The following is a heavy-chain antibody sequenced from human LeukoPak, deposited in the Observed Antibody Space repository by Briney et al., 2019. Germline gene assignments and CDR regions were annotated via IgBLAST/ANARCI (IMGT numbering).Heavy chain of an antibody. J-gene: IGHJ4*02. CDR3: ARDGYDSVWGSYRYRYFFDY. V-gene: IGHV3-21*06. CDR1: GFTFSSYS. D-gene: IGHD3-16*02. CDR2: ISSSSSYI. Sequence: PGGSLRVSCAASGFTFSSYSMNWVRQAPGKGLEWVSSISSSSSYIYYADSVKGRFTVSRDNDKNSLYLQMNSLRVEDTAVYYCARDGYDSVWGSYRYRYFFDYWGQGTLVTVAS.